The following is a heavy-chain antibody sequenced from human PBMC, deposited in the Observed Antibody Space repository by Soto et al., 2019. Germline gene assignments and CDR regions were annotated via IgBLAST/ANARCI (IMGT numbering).Heavy chain of an antibody. D-gene: IGHD2-2*01. J-gene: IGHJ4*02. CDR1: GFTFSSYG. CDR2: IWYDGSNK. V-gene: IGHV3-33*01. CDR3: ARERSDAGGFDY. Sequence: PGGSLRLSCAASGFTFSSYGMHWVRQAPGKGLEWVAVIWYDGSNKYYADSVKGRFTISRDNSKNTLYLQMNSLRAEDTAVYYCARERSDAGGFDYWGQGTLSPSPQ.